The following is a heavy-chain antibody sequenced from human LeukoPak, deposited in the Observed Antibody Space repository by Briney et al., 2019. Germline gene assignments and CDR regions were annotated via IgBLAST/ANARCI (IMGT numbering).Heavy chain of an antibody. CDR3: ARDGIPYYDFWSGYHKDPFFPL. D-gene: IGHD3-3*01. CDR1: GGTFSSYA. V-gene: IGHV1-69*01. J-gene: IGHJ4*02. Sequence: ASVKVSCKASGGTFSSYAISWVRQAPGQGLEWMGGIIPIFGTANYAQKFQGRVTITADESTSTAYMELSSLRSEDTAVYYCARDGIPYYDFWSGYHKDPFFPLWGQGTLVTVSS. CDR2: IIPIFGTA.